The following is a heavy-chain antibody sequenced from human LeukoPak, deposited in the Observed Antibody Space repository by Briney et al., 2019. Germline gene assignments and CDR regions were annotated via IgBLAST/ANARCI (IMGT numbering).Heavy chain of an antibody. CDR3: ASILTTFDFWSGANWFDP. J-gene: IGHJ5*02. CDR2: ICYSGST. D-gene: IGHD3-3*01. Sequence: KPSETLSLTCTVSGGSISSSSYYWGWIRQPPGQGLEWIGSICYSGSTYYYPSLRSRVTISVATSKYSFYLKLSSVTAADTSGCYCASILTTFDFWSGANWFDPWGQGTLVSVSS. V-gene: IGHV4-39*01. CDR1: GGSISSSSYY.